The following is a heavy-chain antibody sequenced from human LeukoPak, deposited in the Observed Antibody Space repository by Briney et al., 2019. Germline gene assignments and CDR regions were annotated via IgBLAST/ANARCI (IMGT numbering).Heavy chain of an antibody. D-gene: IGHD6-13*01. CDR2: ISGTGGSS. CDR3: ARDAGSSWYGNYYYGMDV. Sequence: GGSLRLSCAASGFTFSSYALNWVRQAPGKGLEWVSAISGTGGSSYYADSVKGRFTISRDNSKNTLYLQMNSLRAEDTAVYYCARDAGSSWYGNYYYGMDVWGQGTTVTVSS. J-gene: IGHJ6*02. CDR1: GFTFSSYA. V-gene: IGHV3-23*01.